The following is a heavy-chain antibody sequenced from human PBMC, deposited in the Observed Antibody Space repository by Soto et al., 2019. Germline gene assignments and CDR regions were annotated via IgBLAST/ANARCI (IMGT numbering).Heavy chain of an antibody. Sequence: QVQLVQSGAEVKKPGSSVKVSCKASGGTFSSYAISWVRQAPGQGLEWMGGSIPIFGTANYGQKVQGRVTITADESTSTAYMELSSLRSEDTAVYYCARGLEVMVREVIPLSYGMDVWGQGTTVTVSS. D-gene: IGHD3-10*01. V-gene: IGHV1-69*01. CDR1: GGTFSSYA. CDR3: ARGLEVMVREVIPLSYGMDV. J-gene: IGHJ6*02. CDR2: SIPIFGTA.